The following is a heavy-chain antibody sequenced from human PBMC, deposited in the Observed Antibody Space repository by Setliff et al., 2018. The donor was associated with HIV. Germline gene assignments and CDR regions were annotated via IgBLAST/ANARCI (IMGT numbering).Heavy chain of an antibody. J-gene: IGHJ3*02. D-gene: IGHD1-1*01. Sequence: GASVKVSCKASGYSFTAYGISWVRQAPGQGFEWMGWINIDSGHTNFAQKFQDRVTLTTDTSTSTAYMDLRSLRSDDTAVYFCARENEGGAFDIWGQGTMVTVSS. CDR1: GYSFTAYG. CDR2: INIDSGHT. CDR3: ARENEGGAFDI. V-gene: IGHV1-18*01.